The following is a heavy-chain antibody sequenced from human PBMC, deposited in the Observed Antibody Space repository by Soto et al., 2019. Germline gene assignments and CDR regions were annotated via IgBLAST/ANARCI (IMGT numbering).Heavy chain of an antibody. CDR2: INPPGST. Sequence: SETLSLTCAVYGGSFSGYYWSWIRQPPGRGLEWMGEINPPGSTSYNPSLKSRVTISVDTSKNQFALKLSSVNAADTAVYYCARGSGGVLRFLEWYSPNYYYYGMDVWGQGTTVT. CDR1: GGSFSGYY. V-gene: IGHV4-34*01. D-gene: IGHD3-3*01. J-gene: IGHJ6*02. CDR3: ARGSGGVLRFLEWYSPNYYYYGMDV.